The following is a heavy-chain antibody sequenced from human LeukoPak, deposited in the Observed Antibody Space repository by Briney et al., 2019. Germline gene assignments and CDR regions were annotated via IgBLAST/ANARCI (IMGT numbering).Heavy chain of an antibody. CDR3: AINDGSGSYYKSDF. D-gene: IGHD3-10*01. CDR2: IDQSGGT. J-gene: IGHJ4*02. CDR1: GGSFSGFY. V-gene: IGHV4-34*01. Sequence: PSETLSLTCAVYGGSFSGFYWSWVRQPPGKGPEWIGEIDQSGGTNYNPSLKGRVTISIDTSKNQFSLKMTSVTAADTAVYYCAINDGSGSYYKSDFWGQGTLVTVSS.